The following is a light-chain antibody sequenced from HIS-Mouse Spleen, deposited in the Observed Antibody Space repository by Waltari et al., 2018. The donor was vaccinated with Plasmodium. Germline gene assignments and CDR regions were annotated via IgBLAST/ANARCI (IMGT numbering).Light chain of an antibody. CDR1: VLAKKY. CDR3: YSAADNNRV. J-gene: IGLJ3*02. Sequence: SYELTQPSSVSVSPGQPARITCSGDVLAKKYARWFQQKPGQAPVLGIYKDRWRPAGIPWRFPGSSSGTTVTLTISGAQVEDEADYYCYSAADNNRVFGGGTKLTVL. V-gene: IGLV3-27*01. CDR2: KDR.